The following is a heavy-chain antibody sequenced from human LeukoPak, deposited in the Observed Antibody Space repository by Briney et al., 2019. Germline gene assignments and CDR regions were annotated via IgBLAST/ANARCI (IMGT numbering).Heavy chain of an antibody. CDR1: GLTFNSYW. D-gene: IGHD2-2*01. V-gene: IGHV3-74*03. CDR2: TNGDASNT. J-gene: IGHJ5*02. Sequence: GGSLRLSCAASGLTFNSYWMHWVRQVAGKGLVWVARTNGDASNTTYADSVKGRFTISRDNAKNTLYLQMDSLRVDDTAVYYCARAMPHDNWFDPWGQGSLVTVSS. CDR3: ARAMPHDNWFDP.